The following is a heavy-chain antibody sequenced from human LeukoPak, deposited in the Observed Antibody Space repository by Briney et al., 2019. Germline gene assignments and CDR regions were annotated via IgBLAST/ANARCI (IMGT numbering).Heavy chain of an antibody. Sequence: GGSLRLSCAASGFTFSSYAMSWVRQAPGKGLEWVSAISGSGGSTYYADSVKGRFTISRDNSKNTLYLQMNSLRAEDTAVYYCARDPWTPPPVLRYFDWDYYYYGMDVWGQGTTVTVSS. CDR3: ARDPWTPPPVLRYFDWDYYYYGMDV. J-gene: IGHJ6*02. V-gene: IGHV3-23*01. D-gene: IGHD3-9*01. CDR1: GFTFSSYA. CDR2: ISGSGGST.